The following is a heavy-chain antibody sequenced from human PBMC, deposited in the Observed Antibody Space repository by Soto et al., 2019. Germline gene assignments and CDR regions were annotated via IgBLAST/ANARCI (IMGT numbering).Heavy chain of an antibody. D-gene: IGHD1-26*01. CDR2: ISSDGSST. CDR3: AQRQSGWYVS. J-gene: IGHJ5*01. V-gene: IGHV3-74*01. Sequence: EVQLVESGGGLAQPGGSLRLSCAASGFTFSSFWMHWVRQAPGKGLVWVSRISSDGSSTSYADSVKGRFTISRDNAKNTLYLKMNSLRAEDTAVYFCAQRQSGWYVSWGQGTLVTVSS. CDR1: GFTFSSFW.